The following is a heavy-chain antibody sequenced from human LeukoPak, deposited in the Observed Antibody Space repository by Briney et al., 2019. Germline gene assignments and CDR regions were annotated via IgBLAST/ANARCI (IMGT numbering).Heavy chain of an antibody. CDR3: AREPPTNRDSSNYGN. CDR2: IKQDGSEK. Sequence: GGSLRLSCVASGFTFTTYWMIWVRQAPGKGLEWVASIKQDGSEKYYVDSVKGRFTISRDNTKNSVYLQMDSLRAEDTAVYNCAREPPTNRDSSNYGNWGQGTLVTVSS. V-gene: IGHV3-7*01. D-gene: IGHD4-11*01. J-gene: IGHJ4*02. CDR1: GFTFTTYW.